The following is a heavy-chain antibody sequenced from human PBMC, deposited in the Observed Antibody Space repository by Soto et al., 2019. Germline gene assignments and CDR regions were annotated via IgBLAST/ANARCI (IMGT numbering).Heavy chain of an antibody. V-gene: IGHV3-66*01. Sequence: GGSLRLSFAASGLTVSNNSMNWVRQAPGKGLEWVSITFSGGSTYYADSVKGRFTISRDNSKNTLHLQMNSLTAEDTAVYYCARAGVYSSANMDVWGKGATVTVSS. CDR2: TFSGGST. CDR3: ARAGVYSSANMDV. CDR1: GLTVSNNS. D-gene: IGHD6-25*01. J-gene: IGHJ6*03.